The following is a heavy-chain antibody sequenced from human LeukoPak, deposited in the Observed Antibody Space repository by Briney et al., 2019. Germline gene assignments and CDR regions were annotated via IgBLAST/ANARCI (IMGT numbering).Heavy chain of an antibody. Sequence: SETLSLTCTVSGGSISNYYWSWIRQPAGRGLEWIGRIYTSGSTNYSPSLKSRLTMSVDTSKKQFSLNLSSLTAADTAVYYCARGGTAVVTPYAFDIWGQGTMVTVSS. CDR1: GGSISNYY. J-gene: IGHJ3*02. CDR2: IYTSGST. V-gene: IGHV4-4*07. D-gene: IGHD4-23*01. CDR3: ARGGTAVVTPYAFDI.